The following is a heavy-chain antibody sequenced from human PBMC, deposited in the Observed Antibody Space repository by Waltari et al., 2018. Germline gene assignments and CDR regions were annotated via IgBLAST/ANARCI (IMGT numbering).Heavy chain of an antibody. CDR1: GYTFTSYA. J-gene: IGHJ4*02. D-gene: IGHD2-15*01. CDR3: ATRYSLSPFDY. CDR2: INAGNGNT. Sequence: QVQLVQSGAEVKKPGASVKVSCKASGYTFTSYAMHWVRQAPGQRLEWMGWINAGNGNTKYSQKFQGRVTITADTSTDTAYMELSSLRSEDTAVYYCATRYSLSPFDYWGQGTLVTVSS. V-gene: IGHV1-3*01.